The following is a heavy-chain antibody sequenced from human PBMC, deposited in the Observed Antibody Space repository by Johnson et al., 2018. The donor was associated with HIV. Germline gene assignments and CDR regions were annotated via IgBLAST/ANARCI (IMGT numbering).Heavy chain of an antibody. Sequence: VQLVESGGGVVQPGRSLRLSCAASGFTFSSYAMHWVRQAPGKGLEWVAVISYDGSEKYFADSVKGRFTISRDSSKNTLYLQMNSLRAEDTAVYYCARVQWLILDAFDIWGQGTMVTVSS. J-gene: IGHJ3*02. CDR1: GFTFSSYA. CDR2: ISYDGSEK. CDR3: ARVQWLILDAFDI. D-gene: IGHD6-19*01. V-gene: IGHV3-30*04.